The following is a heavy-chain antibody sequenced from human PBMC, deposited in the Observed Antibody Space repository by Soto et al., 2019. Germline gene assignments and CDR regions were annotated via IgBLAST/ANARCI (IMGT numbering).Heavy chain of an antibody. Sequence: VQLLESGGGLVQPGGSLRLSCAASGFTFNNYAMTWVRQAPGKGLEWVSAISGGGDTTSYADSVKGRFTVSRDGSKNTLYLQMSSLRAEDTALYYCAKGRGGSGSLTPRVDVWGQGTLVTVSS. CDR2: ISGGGDTT. J-gene: IGHJ4*02. V-gene: IGHV3-23*01. CDR3: AKGRGGSGSLTPRVDV. D-gene: IGHD3-10*01. CDR1: GFTFNNYA.